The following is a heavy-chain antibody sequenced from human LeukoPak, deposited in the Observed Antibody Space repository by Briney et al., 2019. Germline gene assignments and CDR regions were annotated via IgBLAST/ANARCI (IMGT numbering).Heavy chain of an antibody. V-gene: IGHV4-4*07. CDR3: ARAITTSSSWYLSGRGYFDY. J-gene: IGHJ4*02. D-gene: IGHD6-13*01. CDR1: GGSISSYY. Sequence: SETLSLTCTVSGGSISSYYWSWIRQPAGKGLEWIGRIYTSGSTNYNPSLKSRVTMSVDTSKNQFSLKLSSVTAADTAVYYCARAITTSSSWYLSGRGYFDYWGQGTLVTVSS. CDR2: IYTSGST.